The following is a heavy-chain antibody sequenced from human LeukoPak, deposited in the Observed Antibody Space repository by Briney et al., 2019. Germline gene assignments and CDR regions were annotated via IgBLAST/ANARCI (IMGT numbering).Heavy chain of an antibody. CDR1: GFTFSTYW. D-gene: IGHD1-1*01. V-gene: IGHV3-74*01. J-gene: IGHJ4*02. CDR2: VNGDGSST. CDR3: ARLTGTTGFDY. Sequence: GGSLRLSCTASGFTFSTYWMHWVRQAPGKGLTWVSRVNGDGSSTVYADSVKGRFTISRDNAKNTLYLQMNSLRAEDTAVYYCARLTGTTGFDYWGQGTLVTVSS.